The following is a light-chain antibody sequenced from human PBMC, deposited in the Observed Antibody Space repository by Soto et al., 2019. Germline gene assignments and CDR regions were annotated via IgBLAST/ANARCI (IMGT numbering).Light chain of an antibody. CDR3: TSYTITSPYV. Sequence: ALTQPASMSWSPGQSITISCTGTSSDIGRYNFVSWYQHHPGKAPKLIIYEATKRPSGVSYRFSGSKSGNTASLTISELQAEDEADYYCTSYTITSPYVFGTGTKVTVL. CDR1: SSDIGRYNF. J-gene: IGLJ1*01. CDR2: EAT. V-gene: IGLV2-14*01.